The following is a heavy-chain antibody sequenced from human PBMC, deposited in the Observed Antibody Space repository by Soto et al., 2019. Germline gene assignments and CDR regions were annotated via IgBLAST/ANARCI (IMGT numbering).Heavy chain of an antibody. CDR2: IIPILGTA. D-gene: IGHD2-21*01. CDR3: ASEPALAYCGGECYPTYCYGGMDV. CDR1: GGSFRIYA. V-gene: IGHV1-69*01. Sequence: QVQLVQSGAEVKKPGSSVKVSCKASGGSFRIYAISWVRQAPGQVLEWMGGIIPILGTANYAQKFQGRVKITADEATSTAYMEMSSLIAEDTAVYDCASEPALAYCGGECYPTYCYGGMDVWGQGTTVTVSS. J-gene: IGHJ6*02.